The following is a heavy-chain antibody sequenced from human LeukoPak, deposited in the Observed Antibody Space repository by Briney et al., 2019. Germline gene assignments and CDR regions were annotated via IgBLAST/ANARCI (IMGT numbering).Heavy chain of an antibody. V-gene: IGHV4-39*01. CDR1: GGSISSSSYY. D-gene: IGHD3-10*01. CDR2: IYYSGST. J-gene: IGHJ4*02. CDR3: ARGRYYGSGSYSDY. Sequence: SETLSLTCSVSGGSISSSSYYWDWIRQPPGKGLEWIGSIYYSGSTYYNPSLKSRVTISVDTSKNQFSLKLSSVTAADTAVYYCARGRYYGSGSYSDYWGQGTLVTVSS.